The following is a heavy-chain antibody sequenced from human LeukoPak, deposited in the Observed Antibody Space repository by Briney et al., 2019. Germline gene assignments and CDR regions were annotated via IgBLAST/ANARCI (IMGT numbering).Heavy chain of an antibody. CDR3: ARSIQLWTHFDY. J-gene: IGHJ4*02. CDR2: IYHSGST. Sequence: PSETLSLTCTVSGYSISSDYSWGWIRQPPGKGLEWIGSIYHSGSTYYNPSLKSRVTISVDTSKNQFSLKLSSVTAADTAVYYCARSIQLWTHFDYWGQGTLVTVSS. D-gene: IGHD5-18*01. V-gene: IGHV4-38-2*02. CDR1: GYSISSDYS.